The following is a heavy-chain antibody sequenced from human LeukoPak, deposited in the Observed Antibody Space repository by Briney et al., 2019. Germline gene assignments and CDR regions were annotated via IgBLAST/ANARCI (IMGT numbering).Heavy chain of an antibody. CDR3: ARDRGDGDAPDAFYI. Sequence: GWSLRLSCAASGFTFSSYAMHGVRQAPAKGLEWVAVISYDGSNKYYADSVKGRFAISRDNSKNTLYLQMNSLRAEDAAVYYCARDRGDGDAPDAFYIWGQGTMVTVSS. CDR1: GFTFSSYA. V-gene: IGHV3-30*09. J-gene: IGHJ3*02. CDR2: ISYDGSNK. D-gene: IGHD4-17*01.